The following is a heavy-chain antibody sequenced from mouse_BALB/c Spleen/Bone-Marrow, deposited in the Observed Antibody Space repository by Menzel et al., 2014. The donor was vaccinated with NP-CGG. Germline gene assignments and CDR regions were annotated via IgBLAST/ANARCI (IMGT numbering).Heavy chain of an antibody. CDR3: APYDGYYNWYFDV. J-gene: IGHJ1*01. CDR1: GYTFTSYT. V-gene: IGHV1-4*01. CDR2: IDPSSGYS. D-gene: IGHD2-3*01. Sequence: QVHVKQSGAELARPGASVKMSCKASGYTFTSYTMHWIKQRPGQGLEWIGYIDPSSGYSNYNQKFKDKATLTADISSGTAYMQLSSLTSEDSAVYYCAPYDGYYNWYFDVWGAGTTVTVSS.